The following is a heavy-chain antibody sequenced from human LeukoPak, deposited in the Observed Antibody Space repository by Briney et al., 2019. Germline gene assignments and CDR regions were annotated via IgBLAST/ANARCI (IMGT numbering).Heavy chain of an antibody. J-gene: IGHJ5*01. CDR1: GFTFSSYW. D-gene: IGHD1-26*01. Sequence: GGSLRLSCAASGFTFSSYWMSWVRQAPGKGLEWVANIKQDGSEKYYVDSVKGRFTISRDNAKNSLYLQMNSLRAEDTAVYYCARDRGRSGSYQGWFDPWGQGTTVTVSS. CDR2: IKQDGSEK. CDR3: ARDRGRSGSYQGWFDP. V-gene: IGHV3-7*01.